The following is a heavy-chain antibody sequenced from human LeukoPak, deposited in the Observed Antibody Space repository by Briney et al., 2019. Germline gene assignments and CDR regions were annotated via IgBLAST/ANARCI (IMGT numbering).Heavy chain of an antibody. J-gene: IGHJ5*02. Sequence: SVKVSCKASGGTFSSYAISWVRQAPGQGLEWMGGIIPIFGTANYAQKFQGRVTITADKSTSTAYMELSSLRSEDTAVYYCARDPTTLLWFGELTQGWFDPWGQGTLVTVSS. CDR1: GGTFSSYA. D-gene: IGHD3-10*01. V-gene: IGHV1-69*06. CDR2: IIPIFGTA. CDR3: ARDPTTLLWFGELTQGWFDP.